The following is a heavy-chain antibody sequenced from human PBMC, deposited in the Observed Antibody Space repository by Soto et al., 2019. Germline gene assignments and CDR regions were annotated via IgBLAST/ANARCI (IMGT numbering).Heavy chain of an antibody. CDR1: GGSVSIGSYY. V-gene: IGHV4-61*01. D-gene: IGHD3-10*01. CDR2: IYYSGSA. Sequence: SETLSLTCTVSGGSVSIGSYYWSWIRQPPGKGLVWVGYIYYSGSANYNPSLKSRVTISVDTSKNQFSLKLRSVTAADTAVYYCARDYGSGRDAFDIWGQGTMVTVSS. J-gene: IGHJ3*02. CDR3: ARDYGSGRDAFDI.